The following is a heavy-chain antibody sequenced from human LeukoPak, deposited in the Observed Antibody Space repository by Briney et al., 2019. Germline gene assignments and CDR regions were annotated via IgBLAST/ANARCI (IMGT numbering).Heavy chain of an antibody. J-gene: IGHJ5*02. D-gene: IGHD5-18*01. CDR3: ARDRGYKIHAANNWFDP. CDR1: GFTFSSYW. V-gene: IGHV3-7*01. CDR2: IKQDGSEK. Sequence: GGSLRLSCAASGFTFSSYWMSWVRQAPGKGLEWVANIKQDGSEKYYVDSVKGRFTISRDNAKNSLYLQMNSLRAEDTAVYYCARDRGYKIHAANNWFDPWGQGTLVTVSS.